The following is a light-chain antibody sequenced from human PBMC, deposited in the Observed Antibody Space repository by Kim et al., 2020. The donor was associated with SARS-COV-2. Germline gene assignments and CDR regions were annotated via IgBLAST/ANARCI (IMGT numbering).Light chain of an antibody. J-gene: IGKJ2*01. Sequence: VPPGESATLPCRASQSVSSNLAWYQQKPGQAPRLLIYGASTRATGIPARFSGSGSGTEFTLTISSLQSEDFAVYYCQQYNNWPYTFGQGTKLEI. CDR3: QQYNNWPYT. V-gene: IGKV3-15*01. CDR2: GAS. CDR1: QSVSSN.